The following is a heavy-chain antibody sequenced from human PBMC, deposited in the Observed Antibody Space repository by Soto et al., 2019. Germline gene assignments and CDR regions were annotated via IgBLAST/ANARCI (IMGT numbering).Heavy chain of an antibody. V-gene: IGHV4-4*02. J-gene: IGHJ4*02. Sequence: QVQLQESGPGLVKPSGTLSLTCTISGVSISSGKWWSWVRQPPGEGLEWIGEIFHTGNTDYKPSLKSRVSLLGNKAKNQFSLNLDSVTAADPAVYYCARNLFDSRGYPPEVWGQGILVTVSS. CDR3: ARNLFDSRGYPPEV. CDR1: GVSISSGKW. D-gene: IGHD3-22*01. CDR2: IFHTGNT.